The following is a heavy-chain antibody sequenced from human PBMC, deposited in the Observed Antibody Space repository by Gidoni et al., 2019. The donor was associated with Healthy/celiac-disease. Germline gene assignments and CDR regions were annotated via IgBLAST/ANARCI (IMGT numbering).Heavy chain of an antibody. J-gene: IGHJ4*02. CDR3: ARFRAVTTIYYFDY. Sequence: QVQLQQWGAGLLKPSETLSLTCAVYGGSFSGYYWSWIRQPPGKGLEWIGEINHSGSTNYNPSLKSRVTISVDTSKNQFSLKLSSVTAADTAVYYCARFRAVTTIYYFDYWGQGTLVTVSS. D-gene: IGHD4-17*01. CDR2: INHSGST. V-gene: IGHV4-34*01. CDR1: GGSFSGYY.